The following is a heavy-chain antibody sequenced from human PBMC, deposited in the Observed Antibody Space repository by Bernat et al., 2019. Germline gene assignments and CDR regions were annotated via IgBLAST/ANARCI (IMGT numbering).Heavy chain of an antibody. J-gene: IGHJ4*02. D-gene: IGHD2-15*01. CDR2: INSEGSST. CDR3: ARSRGALVDY. V-gene: IGHV3-74*01. Sequence: EVQLVESGGGLVQLGGSLRLSCASSGFSFSGYWMHWVRQDPGKGLVWVSRINSEGSSTNYADSVKGRFTISRDNAKNTLYLQMNSLRAEDTAVYYCARSRGALVDYWGQGTLVTVSS. CDR1: GFSFSGYW.